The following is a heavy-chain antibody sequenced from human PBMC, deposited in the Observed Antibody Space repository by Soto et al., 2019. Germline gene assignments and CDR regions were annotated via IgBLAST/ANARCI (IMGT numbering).Heavy chain of an antibody. V-gene: IGHV3-48*02. CDR3: ARGSPFLP. J-gene: IGHJ4*02. CDR2: ISSTSTTI. Sequence: PWGSLRLSCAASGFTFSTYSMNWVRQAPGKGLEWVSYISSTSTTIYYTDSVKGRFTISRDNAKNSLYLQMSSLRDEDTAVYYCARGSPFLPWGQGTLVTVSS. CDR1: GFTFSTYS.